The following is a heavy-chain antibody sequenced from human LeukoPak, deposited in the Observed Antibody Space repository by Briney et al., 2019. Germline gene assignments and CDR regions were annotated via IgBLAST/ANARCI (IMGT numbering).Heavy chain of an antibody. J-gene: IGHJ4*02. CDR1: GFTFSSYD. CDR2: ISYDGSNK. D-gene: IGHD3-22*01. CDR3: AKDGSGWDSSIPYYFDY. V-gene: IGHV3-30*18. Sequence: GRSLRLSCAASGFTFSSYDMHWVRQAPGKGLEWVAVISYDGSNKYYADSVKGRFTISRDNSKNTLYLQMNSPRAEDTAVYYCAKDGSGWDSSIPYYFDYWGQGTLVTVSS.